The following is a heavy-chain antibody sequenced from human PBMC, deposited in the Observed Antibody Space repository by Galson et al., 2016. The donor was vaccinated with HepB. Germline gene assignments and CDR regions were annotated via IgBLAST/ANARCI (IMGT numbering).Heavy chain of an antibody. Sequence: LPCTVSGDSISNSYYYWGWIRQPPGKGLEWIGSMYYSGATYYNPSLKSRVTISVDTSKNQFSLKLNSVTAADTAVFYCTRLVSRAMVRTPNWFDPWGHGTLVTVSS. V-gene: IGHV4-39*01. CDR1: GDSISNSYYY. CDR2: MYYSGAT. CDR3: TRLVSRAMVRTPNWFDP. J-gene: IGHJ5*02. D-gene: IGHD3-10*01.